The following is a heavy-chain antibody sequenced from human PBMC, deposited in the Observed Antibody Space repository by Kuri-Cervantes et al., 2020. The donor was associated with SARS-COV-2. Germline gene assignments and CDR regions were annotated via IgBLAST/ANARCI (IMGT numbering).Heavy chain of an antibody. V-gene: IGHV3-15*01. Sequence: ETLSLTCAASGFTFSNAWMSWVRQAPGKGLEWVGRIKSKTDGGTTDYAAPVKGRFTISRDDSRNTVYLQMNSLKTEDTALYYCTTDPRRMFGWFDSWGQGTLVTVSS. J-gene: IGHJ5*01. CDR3: TTDPRRMFGWFDS. CDR2: IKSKTDGGTT. CDR1: GFTFSNAW. D-gene: IGHD3-3*01.